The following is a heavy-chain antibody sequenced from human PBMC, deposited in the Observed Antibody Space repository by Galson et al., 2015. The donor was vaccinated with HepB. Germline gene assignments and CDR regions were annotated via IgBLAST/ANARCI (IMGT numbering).Heavy chain of an antibody. J-gene: IGHJ6*02. Sequence: SLRLSCAASGFTFSSYSMNWVRQAPGKGLEWVSYISSSGSTIYYADSVKGRFTISRDNAKNSLYLQMNSLRAEDTAVYYCARDQEAVTTILYYYYGMDVWGQGTTVTVSS. CDR2: ISSSGSTI. D-gene: IGHD4-17*01. CDR1: GFTFSSYS. CDR3: ARDQEAVTTILYYYYGMDV. V-gene: IGHV3-48*04.